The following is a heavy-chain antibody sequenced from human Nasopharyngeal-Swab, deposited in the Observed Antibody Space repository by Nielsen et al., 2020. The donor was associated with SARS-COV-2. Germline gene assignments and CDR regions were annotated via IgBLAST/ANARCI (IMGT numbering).Heavy chain of an antibody. CDR2: INHSGST. Sequence: RQAPGKGLEWIGEINHSGSTNYNPSLKSRVTISVDTSKNQFSLKLSSATAADTAVYYCARGQKGEQQLDPPLKTNNWFDPWGQGTLVTVSS. D-gene: IGHD6-13*01. J-gene: IGHJ5*02. CDR3: ARGQKGEQQLDPPLKTNNWFDP. V-gene: IGHV4-34*01.